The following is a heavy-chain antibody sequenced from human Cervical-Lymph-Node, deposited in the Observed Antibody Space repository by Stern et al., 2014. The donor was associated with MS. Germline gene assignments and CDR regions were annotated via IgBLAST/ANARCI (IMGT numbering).Heavy chain of an antibody. V-gene: IGHV4-31*03. J-gene: IGHJ4*02. D-gene: IGHD4-17*01. Sequence: VQLVESGPGLVKPSQTLSLTCTVSGDSISSGGYYWTWIRQHPGKGLEWIGYISYSGSAYYNPSLKSRLTMSVDTSKNQFSLKLSSVNAADTAVYYCARADYVDYTGGLGYWGQGTLVTVSS. CDR2: ISYSGSA. CDR3: ARADYVDYTGGLGY. CDR1: GDSISSGGYY.